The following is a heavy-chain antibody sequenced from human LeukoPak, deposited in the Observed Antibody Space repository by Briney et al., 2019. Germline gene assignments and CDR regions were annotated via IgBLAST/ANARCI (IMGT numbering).Heavy chain of an antibody. Sequence: GGSLRLSCVASGFTLSSYMMSWVRQAPGKGLEWVSALSSTSTYIYYADSVKGRFTISRDNAKNSLYLQMNGLRAEDTAVYYCARVRRRSSAYDYSDYWGQGTLVTVS. CDR1: GFTLSSYM. D-gene: IGHD5-12*01. J-gene: IGHJ4*02. CDR3: ARVRRRSSAYDYSDY. V-gene: IGHV3-21*06. CDR2: LSSTSTYI.